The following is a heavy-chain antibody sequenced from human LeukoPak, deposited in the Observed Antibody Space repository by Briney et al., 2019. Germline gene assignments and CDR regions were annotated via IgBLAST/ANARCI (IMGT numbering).Heavy chain of an antibody. D-gene: IGHD1-1*01. V-gene: IGHV4-30-4*08. CDR2: IYYSGST. CDR1: VGFISSGYYY. J-gene: IGHJ3*02. CDR3: ARTERNDFDM. Sequence: SQTLSLTCTVSVGFISSGYYYWSWIRQPPGKGLEWIGYIYYSGSTYYNPSLKSRVTISVDTSKNQFSLKINSVTDANIVVHSCARTERNDFDMWGQATMVTVSS.